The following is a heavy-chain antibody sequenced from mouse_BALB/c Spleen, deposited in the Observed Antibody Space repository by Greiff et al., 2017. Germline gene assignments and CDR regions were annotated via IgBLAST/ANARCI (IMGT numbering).Heavy chain of an antibody. V-gene: IGHV1-31*01. Sequence: VQLKQSGPELVKPGASVKISCKASGYSFTGYYMHWVKQSHVKSLEWIGRINPYNGATSYNQNFKDKASLTVDKSSSTAYMELHSLTSEDSAVYYCAREGYYGSSHHWYFDVWGAGTTVTVSS. J-gene: IGHJ1*01. CDR3: AREGYYGSSHHWYFDV. CDR1: GYSFTGYY. CDR2: INPYNGAT. D-gene: IGHD1-1*01.